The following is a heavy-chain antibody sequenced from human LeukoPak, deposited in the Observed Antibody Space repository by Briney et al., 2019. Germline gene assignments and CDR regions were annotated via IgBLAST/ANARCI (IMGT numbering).Heavy chain of an antibody. CDR2: IDYSGNT. J-gene: IGHJ4*02. CDR3: ARGYCSGGSCYSPTLFDY. V-gene: IGHV4-39*07. Sequence: SETLSLTCTVSGGSISSSGYYWGWIRQPPGKGLEWIGSIDYSGNTFYIPSLKSRLTISPDTSNNQYSLQLSSVTAADTAVYYCARGYCSGGSCYSPTLFDYWGQGTLVTVSS. D-gene: IGHD2-15*01. CDR1: GGSISSSGYY.